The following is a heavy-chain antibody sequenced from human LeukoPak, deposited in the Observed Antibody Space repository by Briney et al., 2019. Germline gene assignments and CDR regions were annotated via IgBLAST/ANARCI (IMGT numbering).Heavy chain of an antibody. V-gene: IGHV3-7*01. J-gene: IGHJ5*02. CDR2: IKQDGSEK. CDR3: ARDANWFDP. CDR1: GFTFSSYW. Sequence: GGSLRLSCAASGFTFSSYWISWVRQAPGKGLEWVANIKQDGSEKYYVDSVKGRFTISRDNAKNSPYLQMNSLRAEDTAVYYCARDANWFDPWGQGTLVTVSS.